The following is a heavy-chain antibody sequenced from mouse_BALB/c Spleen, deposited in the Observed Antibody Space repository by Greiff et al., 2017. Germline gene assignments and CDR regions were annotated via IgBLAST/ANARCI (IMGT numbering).Heavy chain of an antibody. V-gene: IGHV1-7*01. CDR1: GYTFTSYW. CDR3: ESPARAGYAMDY. J-gene: IGHJ4*01. CDR2: INPSTGYT. Sequence: QVQLQQSGAELAKPGASVKMSCKASGYTFTSYWMHWVKQRPGQGLEWIGYINPSTGYTEYNQKFKDKATLTADKSSSTAYMQLSSLTSEDSAVYYCESPARAGYAMDYWGQGTSVTVSS. D-gene: IGHD3-1*01.